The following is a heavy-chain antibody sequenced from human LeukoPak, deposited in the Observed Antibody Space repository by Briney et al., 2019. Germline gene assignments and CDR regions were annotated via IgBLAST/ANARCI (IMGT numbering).Heavy chain of an antibody. CDR3: ARDLGPGQYYYYYIDV. Sequence: PGGSLRLSCAASEFTFSSYWMSWVRQAPGKGVEWVANIKQDGSEKYYVDSVKGRFTISRDNAKNSLYLQMNSLRAEDTAVYYCARDLGPGQYYYYYIDVWGKGTTVTVSS. CDR1: EFTFSSYW. CDR2: IKQDGSEK. V-gene: IGHV3-7*01. J-gene: IGHJ6*03.